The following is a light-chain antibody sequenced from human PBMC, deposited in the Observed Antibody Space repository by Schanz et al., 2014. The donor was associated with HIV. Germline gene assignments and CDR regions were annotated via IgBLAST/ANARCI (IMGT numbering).Light chain of an antibody. V-gene: IGKV3D-15*01. J-gene: IGKJ4*01. CDR1: QSVSSN. CDR2: GAS. Sequence: EIVMTQSPATLSVSPGERATLSCRASQSVSSNLAWYQQKPGQAPRLLIYGASSRATGIPDRFSGSGSGTVFTLTISSLQSEDFAVYYCQQYSNWLTFGGGTKVGIK. CDR3: QQYSNWLT.